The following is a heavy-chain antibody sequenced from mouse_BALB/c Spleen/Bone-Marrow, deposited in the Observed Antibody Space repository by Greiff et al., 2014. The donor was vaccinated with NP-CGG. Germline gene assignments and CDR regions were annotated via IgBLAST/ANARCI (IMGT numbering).Heavy chain of an antibody. V-gene: IGHV14-3*02. D-gene: IGHD1-1*01. Sequence: EVQGVESGAELVKPGASVKLSCTASGFNIKDTYMHWVKQRPEQGLEWIGRIDPANGNTKYDPKFQGKAIITADTASNTAYLQLSSLTSEDTAVYCCAPYYYGSSQFAYWGQGTLVTVSA. CDR1: GFNIKDTY. CDR2: IDPANGNT. J-gene: IGHJ3*01. CDR3: APYYYGSSQFAY.